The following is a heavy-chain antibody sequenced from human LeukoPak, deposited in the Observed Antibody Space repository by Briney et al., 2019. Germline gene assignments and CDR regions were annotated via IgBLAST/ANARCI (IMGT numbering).Heavy chain of an antibody. CDR3: ARVIASTINCFDP. Sequence: AGGSLRLSCAASGFTFSSYSMNWVRQAPGKGLEWVSSISSSSTYIYYADSVKGRFTISRDNAKNSLYLQMNSLRAEDTAVYYCARVIASTINCFDPWGQGTLVTVSS. V-gene: IGHV3-21*01. D-gene: IGHD5/OR15-5a*01. CDR1: GFTFSSYS. J-gene: IGHJ5*02. CDR2: ISSSSTYI.